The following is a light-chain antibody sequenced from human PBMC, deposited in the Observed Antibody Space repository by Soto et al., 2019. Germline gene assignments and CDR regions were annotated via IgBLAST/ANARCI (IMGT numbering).Light chain of an antibody. CDR1: SSDVGGYND. CDR2: EVS. J-gene: IGLJ2*01. Sequence: QSALTQPPSASGSPGQSVTISCTGTSSDVGGYNDVSWYQQHPGKAPKLMISEVSKRPSGVPDRFSGSKSGNTASLTVSGLQEEDEGDYYCSSFAGNNNLVFGGGTKLTVL. CDR3: SSFAGNNNLV. V-gene: IGLV2-8*01.